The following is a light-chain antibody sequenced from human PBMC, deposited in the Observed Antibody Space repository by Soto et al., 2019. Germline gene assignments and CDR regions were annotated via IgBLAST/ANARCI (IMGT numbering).Light chain of an antibody. J-gene: IGKJ3*01. Sequence: DIVLTQSPLSLPVTPGEPASISCRSSQSLLHSNGDTYLDWYLQKPGQPPRLLVYLAYNRAYGVPDRFSGSGSGADFTLKISRVEAEDVGVYYCMQTLQAPKTFGPGTKVDIK. CDR1: QSLLHSNGDTY. V-gene: IGKV2-28*01. CDR2: LAY. CDR3: MQTLQAPKT.